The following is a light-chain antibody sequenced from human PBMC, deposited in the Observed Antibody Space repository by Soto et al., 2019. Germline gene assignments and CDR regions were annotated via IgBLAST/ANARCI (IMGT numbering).Light chain of an antibody. CDR3: QHYNSYSRA. J-gene: IGKJ1*01. CDR1: QGIGSA. Sequence: AIQLTQSPSSLSASVGDRVSITCRASQGIGSALAWYQLKPGQAPKLLIYDASTLESGVPGRFSGSGVGTHFTLTISGLQPEDFATYHCQHYNSYSRAFGQGTKVDIK. CDR2: DAS. V-gene: IGKV1-13*02.